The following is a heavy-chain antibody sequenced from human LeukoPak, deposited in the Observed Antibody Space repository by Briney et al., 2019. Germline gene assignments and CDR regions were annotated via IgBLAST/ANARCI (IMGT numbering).Heavy chain of an antibody. V-gene: IGHV3-23*01. D-gene: IGHD6-13*01. Sequence: GGSLRLSCAASGFTFSSYAMSWVRQAPGKGLEWVSAISGSGGSRYCADSVKGRFTIPRDNSKNTLYLQMDSLRAEDTAVYYCAYHSSSWDYWGQGTLVTVSS. CDR2: ISGSGGSR. J-gene: IGHJ4*02. CDR1: GFTFSSYA. CDR3: AYHSSSWDY.